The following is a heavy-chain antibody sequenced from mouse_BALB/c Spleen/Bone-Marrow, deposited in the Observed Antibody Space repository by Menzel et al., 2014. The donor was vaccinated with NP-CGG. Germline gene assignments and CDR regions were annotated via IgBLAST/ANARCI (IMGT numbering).Heavy chain of an antibody. J-gene: IGHJ4*01. D-gene: IGHD1-1*01. Sequence: EVKLMESGGGLVKPGGSLKLSCAASGFTFSSYAMSWVRQTPEKRLEWVASISSGGSTYYPDSVKGRFTISRDNARNILYLQMSSLGSEDTAMYYCARDGSSYYAMDYWGQGTSVTVSS. CDR2: ISSGGST. CDR1: GFTFSSYA. CDR3: ARDGSSYYAMDY. V-gene: IGHV5-6-5*01.